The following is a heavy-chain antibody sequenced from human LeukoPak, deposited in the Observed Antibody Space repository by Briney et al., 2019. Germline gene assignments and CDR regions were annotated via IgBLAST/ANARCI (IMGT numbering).Heavy chain of an antibody. J-gene: IGHJ6*02. D-gene: IGHD2-15*01. Sequence: GASVKVSCKAAGYTFTGYYMHWVRQAPGQGLEWMGWINPNSGGTNYAQKLQGRVTMTTDTSTSTAYMELRSLRSDDTAVYYCAGAPGSCYPKGCCYCYGMDVWGQGTTVTVSS. CDR1: GYTFTGYY. CDR3: AGAPGSCYPKGCCYCYGMDV. CDR2: INPNSGGT. V-gene: IGHV1-2*02.